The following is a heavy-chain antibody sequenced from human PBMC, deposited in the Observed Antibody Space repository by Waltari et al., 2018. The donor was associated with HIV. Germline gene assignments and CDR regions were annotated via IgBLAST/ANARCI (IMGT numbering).Heavy chain of an antibody. CDR2: IKRNVEGVTA. J-gene: IGHJ4*02. CDR3: TTDKSWSPDY. V-gene: IGHV3-15*01. CDR1: GFDFSHAW. Sequence: EVRLVESGGGLVKPGGSLKISCEASGFDFSHAWMSWVRRAPGKGLGGLGRIKRNVEGVTADHAESVRVIFTISRDDSRNTVFLEMKSLKREDTAVYFCTTDKSWSPDYWGQGTLVTVSS.